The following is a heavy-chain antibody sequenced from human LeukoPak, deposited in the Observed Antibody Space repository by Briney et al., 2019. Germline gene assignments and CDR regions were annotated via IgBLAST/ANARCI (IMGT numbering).Heavy chain of an antibody. D-gene: IGHD5-12*01. V-gene: IGHV1-18*01. CDR1: GYTFTSYG. CDR3: ARDEWLRLPPDY. CDR2: ISAYNGNT. J-gene: IGHJ4*02. Sequence: ASVKVPCKASGYTFTSYGISWVRQAPGQGLEWMGWISAYNGNTNYAQKLQGRVTMTTDTSTSTAYMELRSLRSDDTAVYYCARDEWLRLPPDYWGQGTLVTVSS.